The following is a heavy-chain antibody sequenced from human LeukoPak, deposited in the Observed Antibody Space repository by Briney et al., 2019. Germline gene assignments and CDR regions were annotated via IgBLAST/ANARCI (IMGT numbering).Heavy chain of an antibody. V-gene: IGHV3-7*01. Sequence: GGSLRLSCAASGFTFSSNWMSWVRQAPGKGLEWVANIKQDGSEKYYVDSVKGRFTISRDNAKNSLYLQMNSLRAEDTAVYYCARFPAAMAEYYFDYWGQGTLVTVSS. CDR3: ARFPAAMAEYYFDY. J-gene: IGHJ4*02. CDR1: GFTFSSNW. CDR2: IKQDGSEK. D-gene: IGHD5-18*01.